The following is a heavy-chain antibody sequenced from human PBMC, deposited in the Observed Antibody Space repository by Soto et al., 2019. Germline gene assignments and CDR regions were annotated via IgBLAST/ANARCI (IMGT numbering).Heavy chain of an antibody. J-gene: IGHJ5*02. D-gene: IGHD6-13*01. Sequence: LSLTCTVSGASISNSYWIWIRQPPGKGLEWIGDIYYSGNTNYNPSLKSRVTISVDTSQNHFSLKLSSVTAADTAVYYCATSYGSHWFLKSAWAQRSLVTVSS. CDR2: IYYSGNT. V-gene: IGHV4-59*01. CDR1: GASISNSY. CDR3: ATSYGSHWFLKSA.